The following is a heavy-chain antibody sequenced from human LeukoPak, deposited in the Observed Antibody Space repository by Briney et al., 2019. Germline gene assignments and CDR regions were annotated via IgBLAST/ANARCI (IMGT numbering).Heavy chain of an antibody. Sequence: ASVKVSCKASGGTFSSYAISWVRQAPGQGLEWMGGIIPIFGTANYAQKFQGRVTITTDESTSTAYMELSSLRSEDTAVYYCARDGIAAAGTYFDYWGRGTLVTVSS. V-gene: IGHV1-69*05. J-gene: IGHJ4*02. CDR1: GGTFSSYA. D-gene: IGHD6-13*01. CDR3: ARDGIAAAGTYFDY. CDR2: IIPIFGTA.